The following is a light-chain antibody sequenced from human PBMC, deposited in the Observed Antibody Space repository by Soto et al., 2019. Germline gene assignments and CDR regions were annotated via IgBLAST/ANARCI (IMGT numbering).Light chain of an antibody. Sequence: DIQMTQSPSSVSASVGDRVTITCRASQDISGLLAWYQQKPGTAPKLLIYPSSSLQTGVPSRFSGSGSGTDFTLTISSLHPEDFATYYCQQSHSFPLTFGGGTKVDI. CDR2: PSS. CDR3: QQSHSFPLT. V-gene: IGKV1-12*01. CDR1: QDISGL. J-gene: IGKJ4*01.